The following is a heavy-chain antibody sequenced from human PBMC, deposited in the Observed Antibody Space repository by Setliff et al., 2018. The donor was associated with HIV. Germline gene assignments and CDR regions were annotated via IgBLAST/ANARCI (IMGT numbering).Heavy chain of an antibody. CDR3: ARPQYHQSSDALDI. Sequence: PGESLKISCKGFGYKFTDYWVGWVRQMPGEGLEWMGVIYGDGSDPRYSPSFQGQVTISVDKYINTAYLRWTSLKASATDLYYCARPQYHQSSDALDIWGQGTMVTVSS. J-gene: IGHJ3*02. CDR2: IYGDGSDP. V-gene: IGHV5-51*01. CDR1: GYKFTDYW.